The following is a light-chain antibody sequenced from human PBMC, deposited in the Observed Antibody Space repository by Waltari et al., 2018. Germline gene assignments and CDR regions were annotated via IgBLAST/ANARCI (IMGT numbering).Light chain of an antibody. CDR2: DAS. J-gene: IGKJ2*01. CDR1: QSVTSN. CDR3: QQYNNLQT. V-gene: IGKV3D-15*01. Sequence: EIVMTQSPAALSVSHGERATLSCRASQSVTSNLAWYQKKRGHSPRLLIYDASIRATGIPARFSGRGSGTEFTLTISSLQSEDFAVYYCQQYNNLQTFGQGTKLELK.